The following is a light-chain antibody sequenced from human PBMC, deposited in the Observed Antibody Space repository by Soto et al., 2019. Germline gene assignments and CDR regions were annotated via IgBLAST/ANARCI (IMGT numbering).Light chain of an antibody. CDR3: MQARQRPT. J-gene: IGKJ5*01. CDR1: QSLLSSGGETY. V-gene: IGKV2-28*01. CDR2: LGS. Sequence: ETALSQSPVSLSVTPGQPAPISCRSSQSLLSSGGETYLCWYLQRPGQSPQLLIYLGSNRAAGVPDRFSGSGAGTDFTLKISRVEAEDVGVYCCMQARQRPTFGRGTRLEIK.